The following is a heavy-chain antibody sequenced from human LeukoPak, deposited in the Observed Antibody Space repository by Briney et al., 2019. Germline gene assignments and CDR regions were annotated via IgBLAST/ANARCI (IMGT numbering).Heavy chain of an antibody. D-gene: IGHD5-18*01. CDR2: ISGSGGST. J-gene: IGHJ4*02. CDR1: GFTFSSYA. CDR3: AKDDSYAPSSPDY. V-gene: IGHV3-23*01. Sequence: GGSLRLSCAASGFTFSSYAMSWVRQAPGEGLEWVSAISGSGGSTYYADSVKGRFTISRDNSKNTLYLQMDSLRAEDTAVYYCAKDDSYAPSSPDYWGQGTLVTVSS.